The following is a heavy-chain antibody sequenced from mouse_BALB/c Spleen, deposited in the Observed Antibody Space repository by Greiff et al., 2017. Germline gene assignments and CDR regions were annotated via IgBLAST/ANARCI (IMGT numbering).Heavy chain of an antibody. CDR3: ARWSYGNFYYFDY. CDR1: GYSFTGYY. Sequence: LVKTGASVKISCKASGYSFTGYYMHWVKQSHGKSLEWIGYISCYNGATSYNQKFKGKATFTVDTSSSTAYMQFNSLTSEDSAVYYCARWSYGNFYYFDYWGQGTTLTVSS. D-gene: IGHD2-1*01. CDR2: ISCYNGAT. J-gene: IGHJ2*01. V-gene: IGHV1S34*01.